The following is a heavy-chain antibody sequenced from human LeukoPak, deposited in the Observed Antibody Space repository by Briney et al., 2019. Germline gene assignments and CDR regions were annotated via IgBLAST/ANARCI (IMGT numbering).Heavy chain of an antibody. J-gene: IGHJ4*02. D-gene: IGHD5-24*01. V-gene: IGHV4-61*02. CDR3: ARFSDGYSLGGYYFDY. Sequence: PSQTLSLTCTVSGGSISSGSYYWSWIRQPAGKGLEWIGRIYTSGSTNYNPSLKSRVTISVDTSKNQFSLKLSSVTAADTAVYYCARFSDGYSLGGYYFDYWGQGTLVTVSS. CDR2: IYTSGST. CDR1: GGSISSGSYY.